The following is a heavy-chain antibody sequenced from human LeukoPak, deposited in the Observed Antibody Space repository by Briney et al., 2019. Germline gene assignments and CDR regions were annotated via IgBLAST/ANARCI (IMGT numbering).Heavy chain of an antibody. Sequence: PGGSLRLSCAASGFTVSSNYMSWVRQAPGKGLEWVSVIYSGGSTYYADSVKGRFTISRDNSKNTLYLQMNSLRAEDTAVYYCARETMGYYMDVWGKGTTVTVSS. J-gene: IGHJ6*03. V-gene: IGHV3-53*01. CDR2: IYSGGST. CDR3: ARETMGYYMDV. D-gene: IGHD1-1*01. CDR1: GFTVSSNY.